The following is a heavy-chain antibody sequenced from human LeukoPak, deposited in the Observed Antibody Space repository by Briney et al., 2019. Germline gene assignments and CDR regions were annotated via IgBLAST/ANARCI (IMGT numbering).Heavy chain of an antibody. CDR2: INSDGSST. J-gene: IGHJ4*02. CDR1: EFTFSNHW. CDR3: ARDGSLPDY. Sequence: PGGSLRLSCAASEFTFSNHWMHWVRQAPGEGLVWVSFINSDGSSTSYADYVKGRFTISRDNARNTLYLQMNSLRVEDTAVDYCARDGSLPDYWGQGTLVTVSS. V-gene: IGHV3-74*01.